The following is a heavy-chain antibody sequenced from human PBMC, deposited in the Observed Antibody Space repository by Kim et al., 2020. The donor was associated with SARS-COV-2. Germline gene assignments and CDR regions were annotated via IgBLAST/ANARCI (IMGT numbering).Heavy chain of an antibody. V-gene: IGHV3-11*01. J-gene: IGHJ4*02. Sequence: GSLRLSCAASGFTFSDYYMSWIRQAPGKGLEWVSYISSSGSTIYYADSVKGRFTISRDNAKNSLYLQMNSLRAEDTAVYYCARSPPHVIVGATTYYFDYWGQGTLVTVSS. CDR1: GFTFSDYY. D-gene: IGHD1-26*01. CDR2: ISSSGSTI. CDR3: ARSPPHVIVGATTYYFDY.